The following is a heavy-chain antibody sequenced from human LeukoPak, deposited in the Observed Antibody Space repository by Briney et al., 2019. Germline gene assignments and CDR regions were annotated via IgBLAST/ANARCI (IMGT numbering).Heavy chain of an antibody. J-gene: IGHJ4*02. CDR2: ISLNGGSS. D-gene: IGHD6-6*01. CDR1: GFTYDEYG. CDR3: ARGSSFHNY. Sequence: GGSLRLSCAVSGFTYDEYGMSWVRQAPGKGLEWVSGISLNGGSSGYADSVKGRFTISRDNANNSLYLQMNSLRAEDTALYYCARGSSFHNYWGQGTLVTVSS. V-gene: IGHV3-20*04.